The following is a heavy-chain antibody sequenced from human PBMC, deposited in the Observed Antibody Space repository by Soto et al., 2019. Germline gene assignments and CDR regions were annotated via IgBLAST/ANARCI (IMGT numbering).Heavy chain of an antibody. CDR2: IYYSGST. Sequence: LCGGSISSGDYYWSWIRQPPGKGLEWIGYIYYSGSTYYNPSLKSRVTISVDTSKNQFSLKLSSVTAADTAVYYCARDGDCSGGSCEAEYFQHWGQGTLVTVSS. D-gene: IGHD2-15*01. V-gene: IGHV4-30-4*01. CDR3: ARDGDCSGGSCEAEYFQH. J-gene: IGHJ1*01. CDR1: GGSISSGDYY.